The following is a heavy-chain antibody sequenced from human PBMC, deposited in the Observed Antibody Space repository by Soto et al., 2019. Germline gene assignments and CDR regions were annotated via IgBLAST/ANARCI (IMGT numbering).Heavy chain of an antibody. V-gene: IGHV1-69*13. Sequence: SVKVSCKASGCTFSSYAISWVRQAPGQGLEWMGGIIPIFGTANYAQKFQGRVTITADESTSTAYMELSSLRSEDTAVYYCARGQVYGGAFDYWGQGTLVTVSS. D-gene: IGHD4-17*01. CDR2: IIPIFGTA. J-gene: IGHJ4*02. CDR1: GCTFSSYA. CDR3: ARGQVYGGAFDY.